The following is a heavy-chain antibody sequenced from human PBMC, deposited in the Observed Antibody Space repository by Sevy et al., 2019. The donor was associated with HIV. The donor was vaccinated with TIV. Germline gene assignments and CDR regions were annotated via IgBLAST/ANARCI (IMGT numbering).Heavy chain of an antibody. J-gene: IGHJ4*02. V-gene: IGHV1-69*13. CDR1: GGPFSSFA. D-gene: IGHD5-12*01. CDR3: ATVGGYSAFEGPYYIDY. Sequence: SVKVSCKASGGPFSSFAFSWVRQAPGQGLEWMEGIIPLSTTTNYAQKFQGRVTITADESTSTAYMELSSLTSDDTAVYYCATVGGYSAFEGPYYIDYWGQGTLVTVSS. CDR2: IIPLSTTT.